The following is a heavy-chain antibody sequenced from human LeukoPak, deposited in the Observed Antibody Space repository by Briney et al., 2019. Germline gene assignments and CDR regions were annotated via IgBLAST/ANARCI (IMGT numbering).Heavy chain of an antibody. Sequence: GASVKVSCKASGYTFTRHAMNWVRQAPGQGLEWMGWINTNTRNPTYAQGFTGRFVFSLDTSINTAYLQIISLKPEDTAVYYCARGGSMGVVWGQGTMVTVSS. D-gene: IGHD2/OR15-2a*01. CDR2: INTNTRNP. CDR1: GYTFTRHA. J-gene: IGHJ3*01. CDR3: ARGGSMGVV. V-gene: IGHV7-4-1*02.